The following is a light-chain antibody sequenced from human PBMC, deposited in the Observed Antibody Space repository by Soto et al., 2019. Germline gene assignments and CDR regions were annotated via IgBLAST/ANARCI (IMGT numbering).Light chain of an antibody. J-gene: IGKJ1*01. Sequence: DIQMTQSPSTLSASVEDRVTITCRASQSISSWLAWYQQKAGKAPRLLIFDASTLESGVPPRFSGSESGTEFSLTISSLQPDDFATYYCQQYTTYSWTFGQGTKVDIK. CDR1: QSISSW. V-gene: IGKV1-5*01. CDR3: QQYTTYSWT. CDR2: DAS.